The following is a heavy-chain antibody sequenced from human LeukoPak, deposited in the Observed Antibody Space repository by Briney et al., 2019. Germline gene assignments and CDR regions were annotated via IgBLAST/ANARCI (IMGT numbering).Heavy chain of an antibody. V-gene: IGHV1-69*13. CDR1: GGTFTSYA. CDR3: ARSPYLDRSGSYYDPQGY. J-gene: IGHJ4*02. D-gene: IGHD3-10*01. Sequence: GASVKVSCKSSGGTFTSYAISWVRQAPGQGLGWVGGIIPIFGTANYAQKFQGRVTITADESTSTAYMELSSLRSEDTAVYYCARSPYLDRSGSYYDPQGYWGQGTLVTVSS. CDR2: IIPIFGTA.